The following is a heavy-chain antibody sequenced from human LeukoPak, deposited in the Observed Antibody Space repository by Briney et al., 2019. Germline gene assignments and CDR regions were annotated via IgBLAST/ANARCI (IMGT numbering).Heavy chain of an antibody. V-gene: IGHV3-7*05. Sequence: GGSLRLSCAASGFTLSTSWMSWVRQSPGKGLEWVANINQDGSEKYYVDSVKGRFSISRDNAKNSLHLQMSSLRAEDTAVYYWAREGYSDTPGFLTLWGQGTLVTVSS. J-gene: IGHJ4*02. CDR3: AREGYSDTPGFLTL. D-gene: IGHD2-15*01. CDR1: GFTLSTSW. CDR2: INQDGSEK.